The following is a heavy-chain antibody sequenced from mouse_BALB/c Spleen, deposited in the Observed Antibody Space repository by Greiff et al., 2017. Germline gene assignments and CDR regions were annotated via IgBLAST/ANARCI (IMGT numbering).Heavy chain of an antibody. J-gene: IGHJ3*01. D-gene: IGHD1-1*01. CDR1: GFTFSSYG. Sequence: EVNLVESGGDLVKPGGSLKLSCAASGFTFSSYGMSWVRQTPDKRLEWVATISSGGSYTYYPDSVKGRFTISRDNAKNTLYLQMSSLKSEDTAMYYCARDYGSSYGDWFAYWGQGTLVTVSA. CDR3: ARDYGSSYGDWFAY. CDR2: ISSGGSYT. V-gene: IGHV5-6*01.